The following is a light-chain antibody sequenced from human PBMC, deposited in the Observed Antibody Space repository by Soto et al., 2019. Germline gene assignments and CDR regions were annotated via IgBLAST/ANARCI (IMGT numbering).Light chain of an antibody. Sequence: QSVLTQPASVSGSPGQSITISCTGTSSDVGAYDYVSWYQHPPGKAPKLIIYEVSNRPSGVSNRFSGSKSGNTASLTISGIQAEDEADYYCSSYASSTAYVFGTGTKVTVL. V-gene: IGLV2-14*01. CDR2: EVS. CDR3: SSYASSTAYV. J-gene: IGLJ1*01. CDR1: SSDVGAYDY.